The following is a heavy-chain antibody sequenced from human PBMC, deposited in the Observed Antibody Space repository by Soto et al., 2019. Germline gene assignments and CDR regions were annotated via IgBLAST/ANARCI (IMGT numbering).Heavy chain of an antibody. CDR3: VKDRMSYNSVWDPFDV. J-gene: IGHJ3*01. D-gene: IGHD1-26*01. V-gene: IGHV3-23*01. Sequence: VGSLRLSCAASGFSFNTYAMSWVRQAPGKELEWVSSIGGGGSDTNYADSVTGRFTISRDDSKSTLFLQMNSLRPEDTALYFCVKDRMSYNSVWDPFDVWGQGTLVTVSS. CDR2: IGGGGSDT. CDR1: GFSFNTYA.